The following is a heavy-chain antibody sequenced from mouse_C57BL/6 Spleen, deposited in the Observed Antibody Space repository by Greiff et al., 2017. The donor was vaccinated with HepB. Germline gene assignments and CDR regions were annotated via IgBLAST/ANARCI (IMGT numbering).Heavy chain of an antibody. D-gene: IGHD3-3*01. J-gene: IGHJ2*01. CDR1: GFTFSSYA. CDR3: ARDQDSFDY. CDR2: FRDGGSYT. V-gene: IGHV5-4*01. Sequence: EVHLVESGGGLVKPGGSLKLSCAASGFTFSSYAMSWVRQTPEKRLEWVATFRDGGSYTYYPDNVQGPFTISRDNAKNNLYLQMSHLKSEDTAMYYCARDQDSFDYWGQGTTLTVSS.